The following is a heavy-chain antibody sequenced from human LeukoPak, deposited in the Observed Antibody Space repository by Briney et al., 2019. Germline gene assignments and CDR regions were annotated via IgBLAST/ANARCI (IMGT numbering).Heavy chain of an antibody. Sequence: GGSLRLSCAASGFTFSSYAMSWVRQAPGKGLEWVSVIYSGGSTYYADSVKGRFTISRDNSKNTLYLQMNSLRAEDTAVYYCARDHSATDAFDIWGQGTMVTVSS. J-gene: IGHJ3*02. CDR3: ARDHSATDAFDI. CDR2: IYSGGST. V-gene: IGHV3-66*01. D-gene: IGHD4-11*01. CDR1: GFTFSSYA.